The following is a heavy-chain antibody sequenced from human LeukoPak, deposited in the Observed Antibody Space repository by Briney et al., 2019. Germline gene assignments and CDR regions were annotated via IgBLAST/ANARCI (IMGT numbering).Heavy chain of an antibody. CDR3: ARGGFYCSGGSCYVISEFDY. D-gene: IGHD2-15*01. V-gene: IGHV1-46*01. J-gene: IGHJ4*02. CDR2: INPGGDST. Sequence: ASVKVSCKASGYTFTSNHIHCVRQAPGQGLEWMGVINPGGDSTSYAQKFQGRVTITRDTSASTAYMELSSLRSEDTAVYYCARGGFYCSGGSCYVISEFDYWGQGTLVTVSS. CDR1: GYTFTSNH.